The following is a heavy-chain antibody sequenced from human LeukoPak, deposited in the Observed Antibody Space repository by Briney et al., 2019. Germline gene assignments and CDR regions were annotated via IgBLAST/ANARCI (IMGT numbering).Heavy chain of an antibody. CDR2: ISGSGGST. D-gene: IGHD6-6*01. J-gene: IGHJ6*03. CDR3: AKSGSSSSRYYYYYYMDV. Sequence: GGSLRLSCAASGFTFSSYAMSWVRQAPGKGLEWVSVISGSGGSTYYADSVKGRFTISRDNSKNTLYLQMNSLRAEDTAVYYCAKSGSSSSRYYYYYYMDVWGKGTTVTVSS. CDR1: GFTFSSYA. V-gene: IGHV3-23*01.